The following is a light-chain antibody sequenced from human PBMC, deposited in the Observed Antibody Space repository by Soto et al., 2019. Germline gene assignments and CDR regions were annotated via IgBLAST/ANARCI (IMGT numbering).Light chain of an antibody. Sequence: QSALTQPAPVSGSPGQSIAISCTGTSSDVAAYNYVSWYQQHPGKAPKLMIYDVSNRLSGVSNRFSGSKSGNTASLTISGLQAEDEADYYCTSYTTSTTWVFGGGTKLTVL. CDR2: DVS. V-gene: IGLV2-14*03. CDR1: SSDVAAYNY. J-gene: IGLJ3*02. CDR3: TSYTTSTTWV.